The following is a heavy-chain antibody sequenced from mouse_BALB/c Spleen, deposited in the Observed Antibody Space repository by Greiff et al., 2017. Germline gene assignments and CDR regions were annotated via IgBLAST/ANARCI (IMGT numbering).Heavy chain of an antibody. D-gene: IGHD2-4*01. CDR3: ARYDSRAMDY. V-gene: IGHV1-39*01. J-gene: IGHJ4*01. CDR2: IDPYYGGT. CDR1: GYSFTGYN. Sequence: EVQLQQSGPELVKPGASVKISCKASGYSFTGYNMNWVKQRNGKGLEWIGIIDPYYGGTSYIQKFKGKATLTVDKSSSTAYMQLKSLTSEDSAVYYCARYDSRAMDYWGQGTSVTVSS.